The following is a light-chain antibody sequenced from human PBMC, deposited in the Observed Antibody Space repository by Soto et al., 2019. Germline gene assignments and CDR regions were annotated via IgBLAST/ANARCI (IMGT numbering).Light chain of an antibody. Sequence: QSVLTQPPSVSAAPGQKVTISCSGGSSNIGNNYVSWYQHLPGTAPKLLIYDNNERPSGIPDRFSGSKSDTSATLGITGLQTGDEADYYCGTWDTSLSAVVFGGGTKLTVL. CDR3: GTWDTSLSAVV. J-gene: IGLJ2*01. CDR1: SSNIGNNY. V-gene: IGLV1-51*01. CDR2: DNN.